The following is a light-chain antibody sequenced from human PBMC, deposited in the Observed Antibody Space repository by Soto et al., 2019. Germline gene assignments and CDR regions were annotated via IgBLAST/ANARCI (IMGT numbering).Light chain of an antibody. Sequence: IVMAHSPATLSVSPGEMATLSVRGSQSVSSNLAWYQQKPGQAPRLLIYGASTRATGIPARFSGSGSGTEFTLTISSLQSEDFAVYYCQQYNNWPRGTFGGGTKVDIK. J-gene: IGKJ4*01. CDR1: QSVSSN. V-gene: IGKV3-15*01. CDR2: GAS. CDR3: QQYNNWPRGT.